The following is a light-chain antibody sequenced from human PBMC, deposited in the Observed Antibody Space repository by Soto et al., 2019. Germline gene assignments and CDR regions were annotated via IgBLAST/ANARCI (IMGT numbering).Light chain of an antibody. Sequence: EIVMMQSPATLSVSPGERATLSCRAIKSISSNLAWYQQKPCQAPRLVVYGASTRASGIPASFSGSGSGTDFTLTISSLEHEDFAVYYCQQRSSWHPVTFGQGTRLEIK. CDR3: QQRSSWHPVT. J-gene: IGKJ5*01. V-gene: IGKV3-15*01. CDR2: GAS. CDR1: KSISSN.